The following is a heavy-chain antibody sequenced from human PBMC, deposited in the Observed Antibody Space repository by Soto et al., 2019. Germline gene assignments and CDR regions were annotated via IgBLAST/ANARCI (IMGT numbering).Heavy chain of an antibody. CDR2: IYYSGST. CDR1: GGSVSSGSYY. CDR3: ARDSGLRFLEWMYYGMDV. D-gene: IGHD3-3*01. V-gene: IGHV4-61*01. J-gene: IGHJ6*02. Sequence: SETLSLTCTVSGGSVSSGSYYWSWIRQPPGKGLEWIGYIYYSGSTNYNPSLKSRVTISVDTSKNHFSLKLSSVTAADTAVYYFARDSGLRFLEWMYYGMDVWGQGTTVTVSS.